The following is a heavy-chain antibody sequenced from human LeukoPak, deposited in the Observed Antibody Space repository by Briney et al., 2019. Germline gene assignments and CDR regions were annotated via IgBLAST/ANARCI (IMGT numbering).Heavy chain of an antibody. CDR3: ARDRIYYDILTAQGAFDI. CDR2: ISSSTRYI. Sequence: GGSLRLSCAGSGFTFSSYSMNWVRQAPGKGLEWVSSISSSTRYIYYADSVKGRFTISRDNAKTSLYLQMNSLRAEDTAVYYCARDRIYYDILTAQGAFDIWGQGTMVTVSS. J-gene: IGHJ3*02. V-gene: IGHV3-21*01. D-gene: IGHD3-9*01. CDR1: GFTFSSYS.